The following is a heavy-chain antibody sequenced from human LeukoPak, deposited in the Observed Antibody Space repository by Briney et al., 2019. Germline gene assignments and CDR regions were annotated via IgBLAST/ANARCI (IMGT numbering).Heavy chain of an antibody. CDR3: AKDYAHGYYYDSSGYFDF. CDR1: GLTFSSFA. Sequence: PGGSLRLSCAPSGLTFSSFAVSWVRQAPGKGLEWVSAIRGRGGSTYSADSVRGRFTISRDNFKYTLFLHMNSLRAKDTAVYYCAKDYAHGYYYDSSGYFDFWGQGTLVTVSS. CDR2: IRGRGGST. D-gene: IGHD3-22*01. J-gene: IGHJ4*02. V-gene: IGHV3-23*01.